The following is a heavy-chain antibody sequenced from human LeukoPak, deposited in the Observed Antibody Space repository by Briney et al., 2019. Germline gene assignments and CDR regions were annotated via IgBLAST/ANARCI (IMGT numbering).Heavy chain of an antibody. Sequence: SETLSLTCTVSGGSISSYYWSWLRQPPGKGLEWIGYIYYSGSTNYNPSLKSRVTISVDTSKNQFSLKLSSVTAADTAVYYCARGGVWQQLGYFDYWGQGTLVTVSS. V-gene: IGHV4-59*01. CDR3: ARGGVWQQLGYFDY. J-gene: IGHJ4*02. CDR1: GGSISSYY. D-gene: IGHD6-13*01. CDR2: IYYSGST.